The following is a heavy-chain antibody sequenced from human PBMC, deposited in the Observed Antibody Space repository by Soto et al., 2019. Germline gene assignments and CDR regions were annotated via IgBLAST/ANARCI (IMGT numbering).Heavy chain of an antibody. CDR1: AYPFTSSW. Sequence: GESLKISCKDSAYPFTSSWIGWVRQAPGQRLEWMGWINAGNGNTKYSQKFQGRVTITRDTSASTAYMELSSLRSEDTAVYYCARGETGYGMDVWGQGTTVTVSS. V-gene: IGHV1-3*01. J-gene: IGHJ6*02. CDR3: ARGETGYGMDV. D-gene: IGHD1-26*01. CDR2: INAGNGNT.